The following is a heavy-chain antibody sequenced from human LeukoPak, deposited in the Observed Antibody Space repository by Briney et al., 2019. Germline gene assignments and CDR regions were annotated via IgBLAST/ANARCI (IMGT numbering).Heavy chain of an antibody. D-gene: IGHD5-18*01. J-gene: IGHJ5*02. CDR3: ARALPHRRLMDTTMNQHWFDP. CDR2: INPSGGNT. CDR1: GYTFTSYY. V-gene: IGHV1-46*01. Sequence: GASVKVSCKASGYTFTSYYMRWVRQAPGQGLEWMGIINPSGGNTNYAQKFQGRVTMTRDMSTSTVYMDLSSLRSEDTAMYYCARALPHRRLMDTTMNQHWFDPWGQGTLVTVSS.